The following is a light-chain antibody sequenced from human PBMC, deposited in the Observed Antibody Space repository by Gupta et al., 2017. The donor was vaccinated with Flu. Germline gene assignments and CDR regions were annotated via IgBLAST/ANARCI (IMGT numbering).Light chain of an antibody. CDR1: SSDIGGSVY. CDR2: EVT. V-gene: IGLV2-8*01. Sequence: SSLHQPPSASGSPCQSVTLSFTGTSSDIGGSVYVSWYQQQPAKAPKLIIYEVTKRSSGVPVRFSGSKSANTASLIVSGRQQEEEADYYGSSDGGNNNVVFGGGTKVTVL. CDR3: SSDGGNNNVV. J-gene: IGLJ2*01.